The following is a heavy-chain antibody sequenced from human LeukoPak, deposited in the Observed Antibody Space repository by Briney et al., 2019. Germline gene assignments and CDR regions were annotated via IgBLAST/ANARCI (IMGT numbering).Heavy chain of an antibody. D-gene: IGHD5-24*01. V-gene: IGHV3-11*06. CDR3: ARDYKYAFDN. J-gene: IGHJ4*02. CDR2: IGIDSGNT. Sequence: GGSLRLSCVASGFMFSDYAMNWVRQAPGKGLEWILYIGIDSGNTNYADSVKGRFTISGDKAKNSLYLQMNSLRVEDTAVYYCARDYKYAFDNWGQGTLVTVSS. CDR1: GFMFSDYA.